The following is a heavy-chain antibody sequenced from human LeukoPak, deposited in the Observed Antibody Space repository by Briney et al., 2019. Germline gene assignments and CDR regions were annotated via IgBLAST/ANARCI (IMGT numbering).Heavy chain of an antibody. J-gene: IGHJ4*02. V-gene: IGHV4-31*03. Sequence: SQTLSLTCTVSDGSISSGGYYWSWVRQHPEKGLEWIGYIYYSGTAYYNPSLKSRVTMSVDTSKNQFSLKLDSVTAADTAVYYCARFSNDHGVKFDYWGQGTLVTVSS. CDR2: IYYSGTA. CDR1: DGSISSGGYY. CDR3: ARFSNDHGVKFDY. D-gene: IGHD4-17*01.